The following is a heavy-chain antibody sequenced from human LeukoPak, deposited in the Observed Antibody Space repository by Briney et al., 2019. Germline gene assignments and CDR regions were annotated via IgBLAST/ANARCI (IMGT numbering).Heavy chain of an antibody. Sequence: SETLSLLCTVSSGSTRSYYWNWIRQPPGEGLEWIGHVDHSGNSNHNPSLTSRVTLSLDMSKNRFSLQLSSVTVPGTRVYYCARVPVGKFCHYGLDLWGQGTTVTVAS. CDR1: SGSTRSYY. D-gene: IGHD2-2*01. CDR2: VDHSGNS. CDR3: ARVPVGKFCHYGLDL. V-gene: IGHV4-59*01. J-gene: IGHJ6*02.